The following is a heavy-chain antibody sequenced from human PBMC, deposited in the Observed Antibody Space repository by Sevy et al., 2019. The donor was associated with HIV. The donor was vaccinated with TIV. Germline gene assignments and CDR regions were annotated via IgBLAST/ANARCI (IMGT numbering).Heavy chain of an antibody. V-gene: IGHV3-23*01. Sequence: GGSLRLSCVASGFNFNIYSFSWVRQTPGKGLEWVSTLSFGCGKINYADSVQGRFTISRDDSKNTLYLEMNSLRVEDTAIYYCARVGCSKRHDYRDQGTLATVS. CDR3: ARVGCSKRHDY. CDR1: GFNFNIYS. D-gene: IGHD3-10*02. CDR2: LSFGCGKI. J-gene: IGHJ4*02.